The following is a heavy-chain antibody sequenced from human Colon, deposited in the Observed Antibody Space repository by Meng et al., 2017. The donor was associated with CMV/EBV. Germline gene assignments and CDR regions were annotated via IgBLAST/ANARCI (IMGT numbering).Heavy chain of an antibody. CDR1: GVSISNNDYY. J-gene: IGHJ5*02. CDR2: IDWDDDK. D-gene: IGHD2-2*01. Sequence: LRLSCTVSGVSISNNDYYWVWVRQPPGKALEWLALIDWDDDKYYSTSLKTRLTISKDTSKNQVVLTMTNMDPVDTATYYCARSTSCYARNWFDPWGQGTLVTVSS. CDR3: ARSTSCYARNWFDP. V-gene: IGHV2-70*18.